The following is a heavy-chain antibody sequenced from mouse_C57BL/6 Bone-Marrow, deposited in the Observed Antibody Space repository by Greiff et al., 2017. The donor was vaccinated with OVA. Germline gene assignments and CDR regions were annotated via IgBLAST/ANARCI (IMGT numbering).Heavy chain of an antibody. Sequence: EVMLVESGGGLVQPGGSLSLSCAASGFTFTDYYMSWVRQPPGKALEWLGFIRNKANGYTTEYSASVKGRFTISRDNSKSILYLQMNALRAEDSATYYCARYIRALMAGYFDVWGTGTTVTVSS. CDR1: GFTFTDYY. CDR2: IRNKANGYTT. J-gene: IGHJ1*03. CDR3: ARYIRALMAGYFDV. V-gene: IGHV7-3*01. D-gene: IGHD3-3*01.